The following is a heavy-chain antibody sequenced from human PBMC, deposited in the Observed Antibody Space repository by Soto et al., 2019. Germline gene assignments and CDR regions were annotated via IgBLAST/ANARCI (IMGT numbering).Heavy chain of an antibody. D-gene: IGHD6-13*01. CDR3: ARVGYSSSWFLYFDL. CDR2: IYYSGNT. Sequence: SETLSLTCIVSGGSMSNYYWSWIRQPPGKGLEWIGYIYYSGNTKYNPSLKSRVTISKDTSKNQFSLKLSSVTAADTAVYYCARVGYSSSWFLYFDLWCRCTLVT. CDR1: GGSMSNYY. J-gene: IGHJ2*01. V-gene: IGHV4-59*01.